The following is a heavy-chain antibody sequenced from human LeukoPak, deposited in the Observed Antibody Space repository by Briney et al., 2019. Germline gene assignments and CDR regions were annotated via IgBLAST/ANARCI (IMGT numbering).Heavy chain of an antibody. J-gene: IGHJ4*02. CDR2: IYYSGST. V-gene: IGHV4-61*01. D-gene: IGHD3-22*01. CDR3: ARMVSGYYELDC. CDR1: GGSVSSGSHY. Sequence: SETLSLTCTVSGGSVSSGSHYWSWIRQPPGKGLEWIGYIYYSGSTNYNPSLERRVAISVDTPKNQFSLNLSSVTAADTAVYYCARMVSGYYELDCWGQGTLVTVSS.